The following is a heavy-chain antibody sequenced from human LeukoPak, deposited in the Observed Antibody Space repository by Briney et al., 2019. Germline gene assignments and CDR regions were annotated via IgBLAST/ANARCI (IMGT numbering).Heavy chain of an antibody. D-gene: IGHD3-16*01. J-gene: IGHJ4*02. V-gene: IGHV1-2*06. CDR2: INPNSGGT. Sequence: ASVKVSCKASGYTFTGYYMHLVRQAPGQGLEWMGRINPNSGGTNYAQKFQGRVTMTRDTSISTAYMELSRLRSDDTAVYYCARVRWGSYSFDYWGQGTLVTVSS. CDR3: ARVRWGSYSFDY. CDR1: GYTFTGYY.